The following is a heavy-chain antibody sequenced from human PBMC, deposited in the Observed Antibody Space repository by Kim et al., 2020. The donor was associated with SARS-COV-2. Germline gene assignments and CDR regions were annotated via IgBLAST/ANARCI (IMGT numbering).Heavy chain of an antibody. J-gene: IGHJ6*02. CDR2: ISYDGSNK. Sequence: GGSLRLSCAASGFTFSSYGMHWVRQAPGKGLEWVAVISYDGSNKYYADSVKGRFTISRDNSKNTLYLQMNSLRAEDTAVYYCARAERAYDFWTGYYEDYYGMDVWGQGTTVTVSS. D-gene: IGHD3-3*01. CDR1: GFTFSSYG. V-gene: IGHV3-33*05. CDR3: ARAERAYDFWTGYYEDYYGMDV.